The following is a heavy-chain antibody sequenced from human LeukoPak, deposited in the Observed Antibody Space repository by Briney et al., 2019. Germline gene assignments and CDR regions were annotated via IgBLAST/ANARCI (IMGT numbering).Heavy chain of an antibody. V-gene: IGHV4-39*01. CDR1: GGSISSSSYY. D-gene: IGHD4-17*01. J-gene: IGHJ4*02. Sequence: SETLSLTGTVSGGSISSSSYYWGWIRQPPGKGLEWIGSIYYIGSTYYNPSLRSRVTISVDTSKNQFSLKLSSVTAADTAVYYCARDYGDYAYYFDYWGQGTLVTVSS. CDR2: IYYIGST. CDR3: ARDYGDYAYYFDY.